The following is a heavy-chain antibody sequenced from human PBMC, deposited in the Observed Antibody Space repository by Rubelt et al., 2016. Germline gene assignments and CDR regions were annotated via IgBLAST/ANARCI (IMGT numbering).Heavy chain of an antibody. D-gene: IGHD3-10*01. J-gene: IGHJ4*02. Sequence: LSCAASGFTFSSYAMSWVRQAPGKGLEWVSAISGSGGSTYYADSVKGRFTISRDNSKNTLYLQMNSLRAEDTAVYYCAKDYYYGSGSYPPLFDYWGQGTLVTVSS. CDR2: ISGSGGST. CDR1: GFTFSSYA. V-gene: IGHV3-23*01. CDR3: AKDYYYGSGSYPPLFDY.